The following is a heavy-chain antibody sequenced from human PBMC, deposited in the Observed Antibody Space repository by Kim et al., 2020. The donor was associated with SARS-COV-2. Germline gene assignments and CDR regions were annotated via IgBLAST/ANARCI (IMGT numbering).Heavy chain of an antibody. Sequence: GGSLRLSCAASGFTFSSYDMSWVRQAPGKGLEWVSTFTYSGDDTYYTDSVKGRFTISRDNSKNTLYLQMNSLRADDTAVYYCAKRGARVGFDSWGQGT. D-gene: IGHD1-26*01. CDR3: AKRGARVGFDS. CDR1: GFTFSSYD. J-gene: IGHJ4*02. CDR2: FTYSGDDT. V-gene: IGHV3-23*01.